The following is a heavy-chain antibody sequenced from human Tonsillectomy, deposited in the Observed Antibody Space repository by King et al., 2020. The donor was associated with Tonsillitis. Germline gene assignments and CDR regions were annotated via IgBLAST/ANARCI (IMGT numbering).Heavy chain of an antibody. CDR2: INHSGST. D-gene: IGHD6-13*01. V-gene: IGHV4-34*01. CDR1: GGSISGYY. Sequence: VQLQQWGAGLLKPSETLSLTCAVYGGSISGYYWSCIRQPPGKGLEWIGEINHSGSTNYNPSLKSRVTISVDTFKNQFSLKLSSVTAADTAVYYCARGRYTSNWDTIYLLFDYWSQGTLVTVSS. J-gene: IGHJ4*02. CDR3: ARGRYTSNWDTIYLLFDY.